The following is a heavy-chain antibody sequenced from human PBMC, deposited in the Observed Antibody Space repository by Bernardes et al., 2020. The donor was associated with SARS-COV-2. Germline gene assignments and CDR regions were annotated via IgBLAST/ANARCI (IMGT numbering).Heavy chain of an antibody. CDR2: IYYTGST. J-gene: IGHJ4*02. D-gene: IGHD3-3*01. CDR1: GASIGRYY. CDR3: ARHPPREWAVMGEFDY. V-gene: IGHV4-59*08. Sequence: LSLTCTVSGASIGRYYWSWIRQPPGKGLEWIGYIYYTGSTNYNPSLKSRVTMSIGTSKTQFSLKLSSVTAADTAVYYCARHPPREWAVMGEFDYWGQGTLVTVSS.